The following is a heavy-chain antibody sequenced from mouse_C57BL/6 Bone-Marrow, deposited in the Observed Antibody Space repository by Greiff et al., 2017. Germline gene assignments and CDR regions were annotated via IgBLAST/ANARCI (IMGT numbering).Heavy chain of an antibody. CDR3: ARYEFITTVGYYFDY. D-gene: IGHD1-1*01. Sequence: QVQLQQSGPELVKPGASVKISCKASGYAFSSSWMNWVKQRPGKGLEWIGRIYPGDGDTNYNGKFKGKATLTADKSSSTAYMQLSSLTSEDSAVYFCARYEFITTVGYYFDYWGQGTTLTVSS. V-gene: IGHV1-82*01. J-gene: IGHJ2*01. CDR1: GYAFSSSW. CDR2: IYPGDGDT.